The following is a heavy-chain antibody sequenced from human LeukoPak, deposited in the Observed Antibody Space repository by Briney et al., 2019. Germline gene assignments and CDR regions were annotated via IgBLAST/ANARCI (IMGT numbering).Heavy chain of an antibody. J-gene: IGHJ4*02. CDR3: AKDQRGPLFDY. D-gene: IGHD6-25*01. Sequence: GASMRPSCAASGFTFSSYAMSWVRQAPGKGLEWVSGISGSGGSTYYADSVKGRFTISRDNSKNTLYLQMNSLRAEDTAVYYCAKDQRGPLFDYWGQGTLVTVSS. V-gene: IGHV3-23*01. CDR1: GFTFSSYA. CDR2: ISGSGGST.